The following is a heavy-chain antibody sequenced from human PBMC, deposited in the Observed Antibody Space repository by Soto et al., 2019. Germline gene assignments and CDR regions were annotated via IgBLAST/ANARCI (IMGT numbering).Heavy chain of an antibody. D-gene: IGHD5-12*01. Sequence: SETLSLTCTVSGGSISSYYWSWIRQPPGKGLEWIWYIYYSGSTNYNPSLKSRVTISVDTSKNQFSLKLSFVTAADTAVYYCARLVATSSEYYYYYMDVWGKGTTVTVS. J-gene: IGHJ6*03. CDR1: GGSISSYY. CDR2: IYYSGST. V-gene: IGHV4-59*08. CDR3: ARLVATSSEYYYYYMDV.